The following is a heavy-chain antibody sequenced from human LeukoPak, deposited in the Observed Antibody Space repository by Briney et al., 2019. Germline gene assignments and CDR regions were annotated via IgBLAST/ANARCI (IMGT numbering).Heavy chain of an antibody. CDR1: GYTFTGYY. CDR2: INPNSGGT. CDR3: AGAQTDYGGNSGALRY. J-gene: IGHJ4*02. V-gene: IGHV1-2*06. Sequence: ASVTVSCKASGYTFTGYYMHWVRQAPGQGLDWMGRINPNSGGTNYAQKFQGRATMTRDTSISTAYMELSRLRSDDTAVHYCAGAQTDYGGNSGALRYWGQGTLVTVSS. D-gene: IGHD4-23*01.